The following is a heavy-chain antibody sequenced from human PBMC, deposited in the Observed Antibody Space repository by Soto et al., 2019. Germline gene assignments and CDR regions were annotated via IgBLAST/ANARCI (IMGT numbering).Heavy chain of an antibody. CDR1: GFSFRSYA. D-gene: IGHD2-2*01. V-gene: IGHV3-30-3*01. Sequence: QVQLVESGGGVVQPGRSLRLSCAASGFSFRSYAMHWVRQAPGKGLEWVAVMSYDGSDKDYADSVKGRFTISRDNSKNTLYLHMSSLRAEDTAVYYCARARLDTPALEYWGQGTLVTVSS. CDR2: MSYDGSDK. J-gene: IGHJ4*02. CDR3: ARARLDTPALEY.